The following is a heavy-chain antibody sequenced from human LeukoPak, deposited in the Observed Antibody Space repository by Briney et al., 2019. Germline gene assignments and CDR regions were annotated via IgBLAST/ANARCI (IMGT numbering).Heavy chain of an antibody. CDR1: GGSISSSNW. CDR2: IYHSGST. Sequence: SETLSLTCAVSGGSISSSNWWRWVRRPPGKGLEWIGEIYHSGSTNYNPSLKSRVTISADKSKNQFSLKLSSVTAADTAVYYCARRARTTYCGGDCLYWYFDLWGRGTLVTVSS. D-gene: IGHD2-21*02. CDR3: ARRARTTYCGGDCLYWYFDL. V-gene: IGHV4-4*02. J-gene: IGHJ2*01.